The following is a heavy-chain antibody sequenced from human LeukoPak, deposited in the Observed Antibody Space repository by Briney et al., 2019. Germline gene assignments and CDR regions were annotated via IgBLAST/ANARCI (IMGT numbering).Heavy chain of an antibody. CDR3: ARGGRGYSYGTFDY. Sequence: GGSLRLSCAASGFTFSSYAMSWVRQAPGKGLEWVSAISGSGGSTYYADSVKGRFTISRDNSKNTLYLQMNSLRAEDTAVYYCARGGRGYSYGTFDYWGQGTLVTVSS. V-gene: IGHV3-23*01. J-gene: IGHJ4*02. CDR1: GFTFSSYA. D-gene: IGHD5-18*01. CDR2: ISGSGGST.